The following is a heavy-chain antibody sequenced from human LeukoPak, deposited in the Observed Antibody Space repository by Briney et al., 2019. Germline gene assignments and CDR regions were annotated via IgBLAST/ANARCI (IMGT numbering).Heavy chain of an antibody. J-gene: IGHJ4*02. CDR2: ISYDGTNT. V-gene: IGHV3-30*18. D-gene: IGHD6-19*01. CDR1: GFTFSSYG. CDR3: AKVPNTGWHGAFDY. Sequence: GGSLRLSCAASGFTFSSYGMHWVRQAPGKGLEWVALISYDGTNTYYADSVKGRFTISRDNSEDTLYLQMDSLRPDDTAVYYCAKVPNTGWHGAFDYWGQGTLVTVSS.